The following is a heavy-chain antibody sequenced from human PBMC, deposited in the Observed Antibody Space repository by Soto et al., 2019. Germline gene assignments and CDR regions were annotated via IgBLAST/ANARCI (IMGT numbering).Heavy chain of an antibody. V-gene: IGHV3-30*18. CDR1: GFTFSSYG. D-gene: IGHD6-19*01. CDR2: ISYDGSNK. CDR3: AKVRDSSGWNNYFDY. Sequence: GGSLRLSCAASGFTFSSYGMHWVRQATGKGLEWVAVISYDGSNKYYADSVKGRFTISRDNSKNTLYLQMNSLRAEDTAVYYCAKVRDSSGWNNYFDYWGQGTLVTVSS. J-gene: IGHJ4*02.